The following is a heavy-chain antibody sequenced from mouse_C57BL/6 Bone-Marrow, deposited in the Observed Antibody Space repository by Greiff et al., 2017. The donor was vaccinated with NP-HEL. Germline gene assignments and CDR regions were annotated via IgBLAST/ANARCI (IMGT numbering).Heavy chain of an antibody. V-gene: IGHV5-16*01. D-gene: IGHD2-12*01. J-gene: IGHJ1*03. CDR2: INYDGSST. Sequence: EVQLVESEGGLVQPGSSMKLSCTASGFTFSDYYMAWVRQVPEKGLEWVANINYDGSSTYYLDSLKSRFIISRDNAKNILYLQMSSLKSEDTATYYCATYDWYFDVWGTGTTVTVSS. CDR3: ATYDWYFDV. CDR1: GFTFSDYY.